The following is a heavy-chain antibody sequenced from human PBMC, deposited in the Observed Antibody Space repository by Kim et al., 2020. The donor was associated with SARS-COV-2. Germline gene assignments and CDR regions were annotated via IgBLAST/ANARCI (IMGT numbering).Heavy chain of an antibody. Sequence: SETLSLTCTVSGGSISSYYWSWIRQPPGKGLEWIGYIYYSGSTNYNPSLKSRVTISVDTSKNQFSLKLSSVTAADTAVYYCARDPGGVWFGELRTKHYYYYGMDVWGQGTTVTVSS. CDR1: GGSISSYY. CDR3: ARDPGGVWFGELRTKHYYYYGMDV. CDR2: IYYSGST. J-gene: IGHJ6*02. D-gene: IGHD3-10*01. V-gene: IGHV4-59*01.